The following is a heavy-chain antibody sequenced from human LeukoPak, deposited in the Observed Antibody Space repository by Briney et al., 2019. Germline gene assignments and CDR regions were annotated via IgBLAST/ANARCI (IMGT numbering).Heavy chain of an antibody. V-gene: IGHV3-11*06. CDR2: ISSSSSYT. CDR1: GFTFSDYY. CDR3: ARYGSGSNYFDY. D-gene: IGHD3-10*01. Sequence: GGSLRLSCAATGFTFSDYYMSWIRQAPGKGLEWVSYISSSSSYTNYADSVKGRFTISRDNAKNSLYLQMNSLRAEDTAVYYCARYGSGSNYFDYWGQGTLVTVSS. J-gene: IGHJ4*02.